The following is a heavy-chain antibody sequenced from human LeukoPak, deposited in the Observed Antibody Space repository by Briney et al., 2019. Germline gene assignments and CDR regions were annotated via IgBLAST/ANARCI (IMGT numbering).Heavy chain of an antibody. D-gene: IGHD6-13*01. V-gene: IGHV3-23*01. CDR1: GFTFDTYA. J-gene: IGHJ4*02. Sequence: GGSLRLSCVASGFTFDTYAMSWVRQAPGKGLEWVSSISGDGANTYCADSVKGRFTISRDNSKNTLYLQMNSLRAEDTAVYYCAKGAAIAAAGGGYYFDYWGQGTLVTVSS. CDR2: ISGDGANT. CDR3: AKGAAIAAAGGGYYFDY.